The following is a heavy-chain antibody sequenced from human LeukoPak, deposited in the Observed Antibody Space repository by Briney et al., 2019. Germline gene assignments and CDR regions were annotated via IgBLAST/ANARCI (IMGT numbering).Heavy chain of an antibody. CDR1: GYTFTGYY. D-gene: IGHD4-11*01. J-gene: IGHJ5*02. CDR3: ARGVDYSNNNWFDP. Sequence: GASVKVSCKASGYTFTGYYMHWVRQAPGQGLEWMGRINPNSGGTNYAQKFQGRVTMTRDTSISTAYMELSSLRSDDTAVYYCARGVDYSNNNWFDPWGQGTLVTVSS. V-gene: IGHV1-2*06. CDR2: INPNSGGT.